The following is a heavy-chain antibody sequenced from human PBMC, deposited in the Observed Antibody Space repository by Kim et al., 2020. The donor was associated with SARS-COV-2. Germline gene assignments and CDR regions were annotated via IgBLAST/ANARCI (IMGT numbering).Heavy chain of an antibody. Sequence: YADAVTGRFTTSRDNAKTSLYLQMTGRGAEDAAVYYCARGYSYGFGWFDPWGQGTLVTVSS. CDR3: ARGYSYGFGWFDP. D-gene: IGHD5-18*01. J-gene: IGHJ5*02. V-gene: IGHV3-21*01.